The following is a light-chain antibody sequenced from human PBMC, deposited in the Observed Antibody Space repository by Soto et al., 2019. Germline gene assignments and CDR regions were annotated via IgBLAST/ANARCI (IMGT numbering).Light chain of an antibody. CDR1: SSDIGVYNY. V-gene: IGLV2-14*01. CDR3: CSYVRPTLYD. CDR2: EVN. J-gene: IGLJ1*01. Sequence: QSALTQPASVSGSPGQSITFSCTGTSSDIGVYNYVSWYQQHPGKAPKLMIYEVNERPSGVSNRFSGSKSGNTASLTISGLQAEDEADYYCCSYVRPTLYDFATGTKVT.